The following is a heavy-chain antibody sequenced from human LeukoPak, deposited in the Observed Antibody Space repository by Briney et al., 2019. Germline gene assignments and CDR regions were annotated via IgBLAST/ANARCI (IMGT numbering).Heavy chain of an antibody. CDR3: ARDSSYCSSTSCYEDYGMDV. Sequence: GGSLRLSCAASGFTFSSYWMSWVRQAPGKGLEWVANIKQDGSGKYYVDSVKGRFTISRDNAKNSLYLQMNSLRAEDTAVYYCARDSSYCSSTSCYEDYGMDVWGQGTTVTVSS. J-gene: IGHJ6*02. D-gene: IGHD2-2*01. CDR1: GFTFSSYW. V-gene: IGHV3-7*01. CDR2: IKQDGSGK.